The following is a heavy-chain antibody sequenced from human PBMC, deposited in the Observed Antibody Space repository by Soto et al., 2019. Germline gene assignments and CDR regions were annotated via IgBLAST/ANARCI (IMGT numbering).Heavy chain of an antibody. D-gene: IGHD3-22*01. CDR2: INHSGST. J-gene: IGHJ4*02. CDR1: GGSFSGYY. V-gene: IGHV4-34*01. CDR3: ARGDYDSSGYYYSL. Sequence: SETLSLTCAVYGGSFSGYYWSWIRQPPGKGLEWIGEINHSGSTNYNPSLKSRVTISVGTSKDQFSLKLSSVTAADTAVYYCARGDYDSSGYYYSLWGQGTLVTVSS.